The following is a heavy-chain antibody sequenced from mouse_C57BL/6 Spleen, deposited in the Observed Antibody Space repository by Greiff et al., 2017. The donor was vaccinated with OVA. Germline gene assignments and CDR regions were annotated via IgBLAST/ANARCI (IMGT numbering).Heavy chain of an antibody. CDR1: GYTFTGYW. V-gene: IGHV1-9*01. D-gene: IGHD2-3*01. CDR2: ILPGSGST. J-gene: IGHJ1*03. CDR3: ARGDGYYNWYFDV. Sequence: QVDRPPSGADLMNPFPSLKLSCKATGYTFTGYWIEWVKQRPGHGLEWIGEILPGSGSTNYNEKFKGKATFTADTSSNTAYMQLSSLTTEDSAIYYCARGDGYYNWYFDVWGTGTTVTVSS.